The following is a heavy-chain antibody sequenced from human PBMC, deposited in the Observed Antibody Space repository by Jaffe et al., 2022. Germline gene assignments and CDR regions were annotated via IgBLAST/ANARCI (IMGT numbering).Heavy chain of an antibody. CDR1: GGSISSSSYY. CDR3: ARHGLDYDFWSGYYDY. CDR2: IYYSGST. Sequence: QLQLQESGPGLVKPSETLSLTCTVSGGSISSSSYYWGWIRQPPGKGLEWIGSIYYSGSTYYNPSLKSRVTISVDTSKNQFSLKLSSVTAADTAVYYCARHGLDYDFWSGYYDYWGQGTLVTVSS. V-gene: IGHV4-39*01. D-gene: IGHD3-3*01. J-gene: IGHJ4*02.